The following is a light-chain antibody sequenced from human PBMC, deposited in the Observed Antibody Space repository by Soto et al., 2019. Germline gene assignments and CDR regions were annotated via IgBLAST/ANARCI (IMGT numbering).Light chain of an antibody. CDR3: QSFDTSLRGFV. Sequence: QSVLTQPPSVSGAPGQRVTISCTGSSSNIGAGYHVHWYQQLPGTAPKLLISDNNNRPSGVPDRFSGSKSGTSASLAISGLQAEDESDYYCQSFDTSLRGFVFGTGTKVTV. CDR2: DNN. V-gene: IGLV1-40*01. CDR1: SSNIGAGYH. J-gene: IGLJ1*01.